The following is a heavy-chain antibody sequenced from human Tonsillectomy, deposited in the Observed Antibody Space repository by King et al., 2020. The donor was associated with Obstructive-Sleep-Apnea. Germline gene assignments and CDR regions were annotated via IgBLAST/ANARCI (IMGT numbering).Heavy chain of an antibody. D-gene: IGHD3-22*01. V-gene: IGHV4-59*01. CDR1: GASISRYY. Sequence: QMQLQESGPGLVKPSETLSLTCTISGASISRYYWSWIRQPPGKGLEWIGYISGSGSTSYNPSLNGRVTISVDTSKEQVSLKMSSVTAADTAVYYCATGLYESTTYYSYYFVHWGQGALVAVSS. J-gene: IGHJ4*02. CDR3: ATGLYESTTYYSYYFVH. CDR2: ISGSGST.